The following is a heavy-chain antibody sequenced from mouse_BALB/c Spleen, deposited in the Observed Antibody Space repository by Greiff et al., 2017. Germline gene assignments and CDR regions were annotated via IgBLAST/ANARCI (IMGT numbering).Heavy chain of an antibody. V-gene: IGHV14-3*02. CDR3: AREGVPDPFAY. J-gene: IGHJ3*01. Sequence: EVKLMESGAELVKPGASVKLSCTASGFNIKDTYMHWVKQRPEQGLEWIGRIDPANGNTKYDPKFQGKATITADTSSNTAYLQLSSLTSEDTAVYYCAREGVPDPFAYWGQGTLVTVSA. CDR2: IDPANGNT. D-gene: IGHD2-14*01. CDR1: GFNIKDTY.